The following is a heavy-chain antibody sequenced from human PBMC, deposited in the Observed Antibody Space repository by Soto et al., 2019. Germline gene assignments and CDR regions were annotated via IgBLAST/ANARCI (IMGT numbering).Heavy chain of an antibody. D-gene: IGHD3-10*01. Sequence: PSVTLSLTCTVSGGSISSAGYYWSWICQHPGKGLEWIGYIYYSGSTYYNPSLKSRVTISVDTSKTHFSLKLCSVPAAAPAVYFRGRGASSGSSPSWIDNWGQGTTVTVSS. CDR3: GRGASSGSSPSWIDN. V-gene: IGHV4-31*03. CDR1: GGSISSAGYY. J-gene: IGHJ4*01. CDR2: IYYSGST.